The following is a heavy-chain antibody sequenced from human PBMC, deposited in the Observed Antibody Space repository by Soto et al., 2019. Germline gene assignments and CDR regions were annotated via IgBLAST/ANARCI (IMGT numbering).Heavy chain of an antibody. CDR1: GGNIIYYC. CDR2: ISDSGNT. CDR3: VRGNSGWSPYRSRLFHFYYMDV. J-gene: IGHJ6*03. V-gene: IGHV4-59*08. D-gene: IGHD6-19*01. Sequence: PSVTICLTWSVAGGNIIYYCGSWIRKNKGKGLEWLGYISDSGNTNYNPSLKSRVAMSIDTSKRQLSLNLWSLTAADTAVYYCVRGNSGWSPYRSRLFHFYYMDVWGKGTTVTVSS.